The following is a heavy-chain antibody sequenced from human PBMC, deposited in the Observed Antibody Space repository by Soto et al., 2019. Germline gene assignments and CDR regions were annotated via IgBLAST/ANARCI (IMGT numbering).Heavy chain of an antibody. CDR2: IYHSGRT. Sequence: LQLQESGSGLVKPSQTLSLTCAVSDGSISSGGYSWSWVGQPPGKGLEWIGYIYHSGRTYYNPSLESRVTISVDRSKNQFSLKLSSVTAADPAVYYCARVPDYWGQGTLVTVSS. V-gene: IGHV4-30-2*01. CDR3: ARVPDY. CDR1: DGSISSGGYS. J-gene: IGHJ4*02.